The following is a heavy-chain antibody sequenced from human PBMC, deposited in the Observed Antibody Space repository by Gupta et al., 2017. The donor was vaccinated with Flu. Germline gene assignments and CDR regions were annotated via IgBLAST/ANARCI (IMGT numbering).Heavy chain of an antibody. Sequence: QVQLVESGGGVVQPGRSLRLSCTASGVTFRAHAMHWVRTAPGKGLEWVAITWFDESYKYYGQSVKGRFTISRDNSKNTLYLQMNNLRVEDTAVYYCARDIWGGSWGGSSLDSWGQGTQVTVSS. D-gene: IGHD6-6*01. J-gene: IGHJ4*02. CDR1: GVTFRAHA. CDR3: ARDIWGGSWGGSSLDS. V-gene: IGHV3-33*01. CDR2: TWFDESYK.